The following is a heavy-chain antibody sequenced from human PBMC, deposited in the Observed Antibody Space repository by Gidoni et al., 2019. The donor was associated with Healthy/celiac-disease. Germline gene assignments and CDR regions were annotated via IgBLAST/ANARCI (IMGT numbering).Heavy chain of an antibody. CDR3: AREKVEQQLDLYYYYGMDV. CDR2: IYHSGRT. Sequence: QVQLQESGPGLVKPSGTLSLTCAVSGGSISSSNWWCWVRQPPGKGLEWIGEIYHSGRTNYNPSLKSRVTISVDKSKNQFSLKLSSVTAADTAVYYCAREKVEQQLDLYYYYGMDVWGQGTTVTVSS. D-gene: IGHD6-13*01. CDR1: GGSISSSNW. J-gene: IGHJ6*02. V-gene: IGHV4-4*02.